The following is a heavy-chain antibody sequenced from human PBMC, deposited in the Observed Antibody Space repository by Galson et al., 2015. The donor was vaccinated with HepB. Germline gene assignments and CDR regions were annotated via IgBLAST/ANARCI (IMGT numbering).Heavy chain of an antibody. V-gene: IGHV3-48*02. CDR1: GFRFSDFS. Sequence: SLRLSCAASGFRFSDFSMNWVRQTPGKGLEWISYIRRSGSPTHYTTSVMGRFTISRDNARNSLYLQMDSLGDEDTAVYYCARDLHGGPFQSAFDIWGQGTLVTVSS. D-gene: IGHD2-15*01. CDR3: ARDLHGGPFQSAFDI. CDR2: IRRSGSPT. J-gene: IGHJ3*02.